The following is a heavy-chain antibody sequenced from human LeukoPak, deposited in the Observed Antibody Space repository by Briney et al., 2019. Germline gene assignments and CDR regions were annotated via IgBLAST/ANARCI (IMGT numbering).Heavy chain of an antibody. CDR3: ARHPRSGWDRKSFDY. D-gene: IGHD6-19*01. Sequence: SETLSLTCAVSGGSISSGGYSWSWIRQPPGKGLEWIGYIYHSGSTYYNPSLKSRVTISVDRSKNQFSLKLSSVTAADTAVYYCARHPRSGWDRKSFDYWGQGTLVTVSS. CDR1: GGSISSGGYS. V-gene: IGHV4-30-2*01. J-gene: IGHJ4*02. CDR2: IYHSGST.